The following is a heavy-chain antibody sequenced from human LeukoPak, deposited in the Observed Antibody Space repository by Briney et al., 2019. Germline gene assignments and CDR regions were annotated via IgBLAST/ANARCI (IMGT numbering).Heavy chain of an antibody. Sequence: GGSLRLSCAASGLTFSSYSMNWVRQAPGKGLEWVSYISSSTTIYYADSVKGRFTISRDNAKSSLYLQMNSLRAEDTAMYFCARRMPGDAFDVWGQGTMVTVSS. J-gene: IGHJ3*01. CDR3: ARRMPGDAFDV. CDR2: ISSSTTI. V-gene: IGHV3-48*04. D-gene: IGHD2-2*01. CDR1: GLTFSSYS.